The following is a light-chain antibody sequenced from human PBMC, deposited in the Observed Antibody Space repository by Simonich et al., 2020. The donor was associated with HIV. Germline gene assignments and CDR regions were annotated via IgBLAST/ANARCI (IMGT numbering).Light chain of an antibody. CDR3: SSYTSSSTLV. V-gene: IGLV2-14*03. CDR2: DVS. J-gene: IGLJ3*02. Sequence: QSALTQPASVSGSPGQSITISCTGTSSDFGGYNYVSWYQKHPGKAPKLMFYDVSNRPSGVSNRFSGSKSGNTASLTISGLQAEDEADYYCSSYTSSSTLVFGGGTKLTVL. CDR1: SSDFGGYNY.